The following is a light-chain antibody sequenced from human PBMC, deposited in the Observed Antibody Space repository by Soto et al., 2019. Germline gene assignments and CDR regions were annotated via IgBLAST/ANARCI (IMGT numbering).Light chain of an antibody. J-gene: IGKJ1*01. Sequence: ALQMTQSPSSLSASVGDRVTITCRASQDIRTELGWYQQKPGKAPKLLIYGATTLQSGVPSRFSGSGSGTHFTLIISGLQHEDFATYYCLQDYNYPYTFGQGTKVEVK. CDR3: LQDYNYPYT. V-gene: IGKV1-6*01. CDR1: QDIRTE. CDR2: GAT.